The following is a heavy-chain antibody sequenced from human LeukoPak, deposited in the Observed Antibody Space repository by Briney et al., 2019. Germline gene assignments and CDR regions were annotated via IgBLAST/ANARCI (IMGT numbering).Heavy chain of an antibody. V-gene: IGHV3-21*01. D-gene: IGHD4-17*01. Sequence: GGSLRLSCAASGFTFSSYGMNWVRQAPGKGLEWVSSISSTSTYIYYAESVKGRFTISRDNAKNSLYLQMNSLRAEDTAVYYCARSRTTVTKDALDYWGQGTLVTVSS. CDR3: ARSRTTVTKDALDY. CDR2: ISSTSTYI. J-gene: IGHJ4*02. CDR1: GFTFSSYG.